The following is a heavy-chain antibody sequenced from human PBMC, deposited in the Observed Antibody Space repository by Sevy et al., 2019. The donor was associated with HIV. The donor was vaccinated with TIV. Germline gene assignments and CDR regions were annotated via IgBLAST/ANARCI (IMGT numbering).Heavy chain of an antibody. D-gene: IGHD1-26*01. V-gene: IGHV5-51*01. Sequence: GESLKISCKGSGYTFSPYWIAWVRQMPGHGLEWMGIILPSDSDTEYSPSFQGHVTISVDKSINTVYLQWSSLKASDSAMYYCARQGDLDYFDYWGQRTLVTVSS. J-gene: IGHJ4*02. CDR1: GYTFSPYW. CDR3: ARQGDLDYFDY. CDR2: ILPSDSDT.